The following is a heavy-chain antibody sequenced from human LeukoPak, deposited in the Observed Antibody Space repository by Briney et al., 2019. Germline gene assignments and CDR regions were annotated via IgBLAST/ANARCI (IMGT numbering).Heavy chain of an antibody. CDR2: IYHSGST. V-gene: IGHV4-4*02. CDR3: ARSYYYGSGSSS. J-gene: IGHJ4*02. CDR1: GGSISSGNW. Sequence: PAGTLSLTCAVSGGSISSGNWWSWVRQPPGKGLEWIGEIYHSGSTNYNPSLKSRVTISVDKSKNQFSLKLSSVTAADTAVYYCARSYYYGSGSSSWGQGTLVTVSS. D-gene: IGHD3-10*01.